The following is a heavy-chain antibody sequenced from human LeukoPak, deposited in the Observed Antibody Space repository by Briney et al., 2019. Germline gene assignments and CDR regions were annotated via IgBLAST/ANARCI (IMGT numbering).Heavy chain of an antibody. CDR2: ISSSSGSTL. CDR3: ARLYGYYFDY. Sequence: GGSLRLSCAASGFTFSGFGMNWVRQAPGEGLEWVSYISSSSGSTLYYADSLKGRFTISRDNAKNSLYLQMNSLRAEDTAVYYCARLYGYYFDYWGQGTLVTVSS. CDR1: GFTFSGFG. V-gene: IGHV3-48*03. D-gene: IGHD4-17*01. J-gene: IGHJ4*02.